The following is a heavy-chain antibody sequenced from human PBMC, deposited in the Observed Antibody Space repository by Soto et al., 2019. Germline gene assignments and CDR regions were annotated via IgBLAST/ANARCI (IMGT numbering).Heavy chain of an antibody. Sequence: GGSLGLSCAASGFTFSSYWMHWVRQAPGKGLVWVSRINSDGSSTSYADSVKGRFTISRDNAKNTLYLQMNSLRAEDTAVYYCVRTSLVVAAATREDYWGQGTLVTVSS. J-gene: IGHJ4*02. CDR1: GFTFSSYW. CDR3: VRTSLVVAAATREDY. D-gene: IGHD2-15*01. CDR2: INSDGSST. V-gene: IGHV3-74*01.